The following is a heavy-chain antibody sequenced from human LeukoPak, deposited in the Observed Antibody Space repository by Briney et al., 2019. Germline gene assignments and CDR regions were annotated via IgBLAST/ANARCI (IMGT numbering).Heavy chain of an antibody. CDR1: GGSFSGYY. CDR2: INHSGST. J-gene: IGHJ5*02. V-gene: IGHV4-34*01. D-gene: IGHD3-10*01. CDR3: AREGDTMVRGGRNWFDP. Sequence: SETLSLTCAVYGGSFSGYYWSWIRQPPGKGLEWIGEINHSGSTNYNPSLKSRVTISVDTSKNQFSLKLSSVTAADTAVYYCAREGDTMVRGGRNWFDPWGQGTLVTVSS.